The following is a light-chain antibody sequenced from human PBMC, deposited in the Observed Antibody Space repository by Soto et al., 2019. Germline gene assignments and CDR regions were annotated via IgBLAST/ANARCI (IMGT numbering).Light chain of an antibody. Sequence: EIVMTHSPATLSFXPXXXXTXXXRASQSVSSDLAWYHQKPGQAPRLLIYSASTRATGIPARFSGSGSGTEFTLTTNSLQSEDFAVYYCQQYNDWPRTFGQGTKVDIK. CDR2: SAS. CDR3: QQYNDWPRT. V-gene: IGKV3-15*01. J-gene: IGKJ1*01. CDR1: QSVSSD.